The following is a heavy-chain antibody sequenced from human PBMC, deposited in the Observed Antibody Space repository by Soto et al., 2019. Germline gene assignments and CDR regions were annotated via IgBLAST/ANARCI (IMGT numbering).Heavy chain of an antibody. V-gene: IGHV1-69*01. J-gene: IGHJ6*02. CDR1: GGTFSSYA. D-gene: IGHD3-22*01. CDR2: IIPIFGTA. CDR3: ARYDSSGYYRRSHYYYYYGTDV. Sequence: QVQLVQSGAEVKKPGSSVKVSCKASGGTFSSYAITWVRQAPGQGLEWMGGIIPIFGTANYAQKFQGRVTITADESTSTADMELSSLRSEDTAVYYCARYDSSGYYRRSHYYYYYGTDVWGRGTTVTVSS.